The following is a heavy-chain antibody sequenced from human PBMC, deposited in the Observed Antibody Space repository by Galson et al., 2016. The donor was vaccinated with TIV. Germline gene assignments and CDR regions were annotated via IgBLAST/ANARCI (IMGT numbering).Heavy chain of an antibody. D-gene: IGHD3-22*01. CDR1: GGPFTSYS. J-gene: IGHJ3*02. Sequence: SVKVSCKASGGPFTSYSIIWVRQAPGHGLEWMGRITPILDVATYAQKFQDRVTITADKSTSTAYMDLSNLRSADTAVYYCARSRYFDSTDYYYGEDAFDIWSQGTLVTVSS. V-gene: IGHV1-69*02. CDR3: ARSRYFDSTDYYYGEDAFDI. CDR2: ITPILDVA.